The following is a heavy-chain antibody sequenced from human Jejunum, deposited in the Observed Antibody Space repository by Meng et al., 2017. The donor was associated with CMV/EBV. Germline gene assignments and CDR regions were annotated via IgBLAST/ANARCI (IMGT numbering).Heavy chain of an antibody. CDR3: AKDTVPDSRFNVDH. CDR2: RYCGGSTK. Sequence: VFVFSGSSMNWVRLAPGKGLEWISIRYCGGSTKIYADSVKGRFTISRDDSKNMLYLQMDSLRVEDTALYFCAKDTVPDSRFNVDHWGRGTLVTVSS. J-gene: IGHJ4*02. V-gene: IGHV3-23*03. D-gene: IGHD2-21*02. CDR1: VFVFSGSS.